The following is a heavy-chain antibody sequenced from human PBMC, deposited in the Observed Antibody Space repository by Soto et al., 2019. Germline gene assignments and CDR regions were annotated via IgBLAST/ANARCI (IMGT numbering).Heavy chain of an antibody. CDR1: GFTFSSYA. J-gene: IGHJ4*02. V-gene: IGHV3-23*01. D-gene: IGHD3-16*01. CDR3: AKSAGSNAYYPNDY. CDR2: ISGSGGTT. Sequence: GSLRLSCAASGFTFSSYAMTWVRQAPGKGLEWVSIISGSGGTTYYADSVKGRFTISRDNSKNTLYLQMNSLRAEDAAVYYCAKSAGSNAYYPNDYWGQGTLVTVSS.